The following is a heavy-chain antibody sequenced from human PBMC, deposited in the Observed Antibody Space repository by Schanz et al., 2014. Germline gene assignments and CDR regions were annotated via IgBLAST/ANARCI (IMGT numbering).Heavy chain of an antibody. D-gene: IGHD1-26*01. Sequence: VQLVESGGCVVQPGGSLRLSCAASGFTFSSFGMHWVRQAPGKGLEWVANIKQDESERSYVDSVKGRFTISRDNAKNSLYLQMNSLRAEDTALYYCAKYGTGKGVSFEYWGQGTLVTVSS. CDR1: GFTFSSFG. V-gene: IGHV3-7*03. J-gene: IGHJ4*02. CDR2: IKQDESER. CDR3: AKYGTGKGVSFEY.